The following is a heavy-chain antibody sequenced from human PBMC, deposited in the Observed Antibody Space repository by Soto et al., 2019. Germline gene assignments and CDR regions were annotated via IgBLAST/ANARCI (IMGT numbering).Heavy chain of an antibody. V-gene: IGHV1-18*01. CDR3: AMVNVYVTPSPQDV. D-gene: IGHD3-16*01. CDR2: INAYNCNT. J-gene: IGHJ6*02. Sequence: GASVKVSCKASGYSFTRYGIGWARQAPGQGLDWMGWINAYNCNTNYAQNLQGRLTLTTDTSTTTAYMELRSLRSNDTAIYYCAMVNVYVTPSPQDVWGQGTTVTVSS. CDR1: GYSFTRYG.